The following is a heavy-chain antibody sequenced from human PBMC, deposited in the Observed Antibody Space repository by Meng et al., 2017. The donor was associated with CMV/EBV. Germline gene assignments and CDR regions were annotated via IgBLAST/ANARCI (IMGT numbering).Heavy chain of an antibody. V-gene: IGHV3-23*01. CDR3: ARSLTGTGYFFDY. J-gene: IGHJ4*02. CDR2: ISGNSGSI. CDR1: GFTFNIYA. Sequence: GESLKISCATSGFTFNIYAITWVRQAPGKGLEWVSSISGNSGSIYYADSVKGRFTISRDNSKNTLYLQMNSLRAEDTAVYYCARSLTGTGYFFDYWGQGTLVTVSS. D-gene: IGHD1/OR15-1a*01.